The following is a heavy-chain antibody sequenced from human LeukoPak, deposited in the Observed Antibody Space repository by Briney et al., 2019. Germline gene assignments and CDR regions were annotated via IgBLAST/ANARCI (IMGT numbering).Heavy chain of an antibody. CDR3: AREGSSGYMDV. Sequence: GGSLRLSCAASGFTFSSYWMHWVRQAPGKGLVWVSRINSDGSSTSYADSVKGRFTISRDNAKNTLYLQMNSLRAEDTAVYYCAREGSSGYMDVWGKGTTVTISS. V-gene: IGHV3-74*01. CDR1: GFTFSSYW. D-gene: IGHD3-22*01. CDR2: INSDGSST. J-gene: IGHJ6*03.